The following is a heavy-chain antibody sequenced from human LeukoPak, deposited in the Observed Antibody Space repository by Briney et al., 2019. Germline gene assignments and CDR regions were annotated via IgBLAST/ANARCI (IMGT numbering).Heavy chain of an antibody. V-gene: IGHV3-66*02. CDR3: AGPVRGNSFGLGY. Sequence: GGSLRLSCAASGFTVSGNYMSWVRQAPGKGLEWVSVIYRGGSTYYADSVKGRFTISRDNSKNTLYLQMNSLRAEDTAVYYCAGPVRGNSFGLGYWGQGTLVTVSS. CDR1: GFTVSGNY. CDR2: IYRGGST. J-gene: IGHJ4*02. D-gene: IGHD5-18*01.